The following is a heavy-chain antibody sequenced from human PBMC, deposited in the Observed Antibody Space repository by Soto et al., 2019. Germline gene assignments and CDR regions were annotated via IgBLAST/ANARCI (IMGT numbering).Heavy chain of an antibody. Sequence: QVQLQESGPGLVKPSETLSLTCTVSGGSISSYYWSWILQPPGKELEWIGYSFYSGSTNYNPTLKSRVTISVVTSKNQFSLKLSSVTAAATAVYYCASRYGSCFDYWGPGNLVAV. J-gene: IGHJ4*02. CDR3: ASRYGSCFDY. CDR2: SFYSGST. V-gene: IGHV4-59*08. D-gene: IGHD5-18*01. CDR1: GGSISSYY.